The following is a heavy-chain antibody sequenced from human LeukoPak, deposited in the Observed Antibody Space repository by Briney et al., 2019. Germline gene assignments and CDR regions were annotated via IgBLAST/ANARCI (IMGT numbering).Heavy chain of an antibody. V-gene: IGHV3-11*04. Sequence: NPSETLSLTCTVSGGSISSSSDYWGWIRQPPGKGLEWVSYISSSGSTIYYADSVKGRFTISRDNAKNSLYLQMNSLRAEDTAVYYCARDRSQYIWGQGTLVTVSS. D-gene: IGHD1-1*01. CDR1: GGSISSSSDY. CDR2: ISSSGSTI. CDR3: ARDRSQYI. J-gene: IGHJ4*02.